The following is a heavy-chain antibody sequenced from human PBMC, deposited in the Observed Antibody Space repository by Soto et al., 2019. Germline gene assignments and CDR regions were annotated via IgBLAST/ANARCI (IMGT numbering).Heavy chain of an antibody. Sequence: VQLVGSGGDLVQPGGSLRLTCAASGFTFSNYWMSWARQAPGKGLEWVANIKQDGSEKNYLDSVKGRFTISRDNGKNSLYLQMNSLRAEDTAMYYCATVRGYCTGTTCFGPWGQGILVTVSS. CDR2: IKQDGSEK. J-gene: IGHJ5*02. D-gene: IGHD2-8*02. CDR1: GFTFSNYW. V-gene: IGHV3-7*02. CDR3: ATVRGYCTGTTCFGP.